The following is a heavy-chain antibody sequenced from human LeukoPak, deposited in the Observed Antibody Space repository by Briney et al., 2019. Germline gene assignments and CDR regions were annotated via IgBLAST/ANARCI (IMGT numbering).Heavy chain of an antibody. D-gene: IGHD3-10*01. CDR2: ISSSSSYI. J-gene: IGHJ4*02. V-gene: IGHV3-21*04. Sequence: GGSLRLSCAASGFTFSSYSMNWVRQAPGKGLEWVSSISSSSSYIYYADSVKGRFTISRDNAKNSLYLQMNSLRAEDTAVYYCAKESLWFGESIPPYYWGQGTLVTVSS. CDR1: GFTFSSYS. CDR3: AKESLWFGESIPPYY.